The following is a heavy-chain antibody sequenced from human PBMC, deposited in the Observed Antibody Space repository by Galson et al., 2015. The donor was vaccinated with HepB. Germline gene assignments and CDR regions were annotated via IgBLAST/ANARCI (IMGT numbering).Heavy chain of an antibody. CDR3: ARLGGYCSSTSCYTGYFQH. D-gene: IGHD2-2*02. V-gene: IGHV5-51*01. CDR2: IYPGDSDT. Sequence: QSGAEVKKPGESLKISCKGSGYSFTSYWIGWVRQMPGKGLEWMGIIYPGDSDTRYSPSFQGQVTISADKSISTAYLQWSSLKASDTAMYYCARLGGYCSSTSCYTGYFQHWGQGTLVTVSS. CDR1: GYSFTSYW. J-gene: IGHJ1*01.